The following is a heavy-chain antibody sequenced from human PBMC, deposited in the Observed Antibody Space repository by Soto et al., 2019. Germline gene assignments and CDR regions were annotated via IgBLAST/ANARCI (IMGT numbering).Heavy chain of an antibody. V-gene: IGHV1-18*01. D-gene: IGHD6-19*01. CDR3: ARDRGVAPPVAGNTHYYYDMDG. CDR2: ISAYNGNT. J-gene: IGHJ6*03. CDR1: GYSFTNYG. Sequence: QDQLVQSGVEVKKPGASVKVSCKASGYSFTNYGITWVRQAPGQGFEWMGWISAYNGNTNYAQKFQGRVTLTTDASASTAYLELRSMRSDDTAVYYCARDRGVAPPVAGNTHYYYDMDGWGKGTTVSVSS.